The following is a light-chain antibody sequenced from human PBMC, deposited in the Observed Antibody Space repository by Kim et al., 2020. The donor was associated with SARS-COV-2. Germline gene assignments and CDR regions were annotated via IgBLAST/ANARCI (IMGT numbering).Light chain of an antibody. CDR2: GES. CDR3: QQYNNWAPYT. V-gene: IGKV3-15*01. J-gene: IGKJ2*01. CDR1: QSVSRN. Sequence: EIVMTQSPATLSVSPGERATLSCRASQSVSRNLAWYQQKPGQAPRLLIYGESTRATGIPARFSGSGSGTEFTLTISSLQSEDFAVYYCQQYNNWAPYTFGQGTKLEI.